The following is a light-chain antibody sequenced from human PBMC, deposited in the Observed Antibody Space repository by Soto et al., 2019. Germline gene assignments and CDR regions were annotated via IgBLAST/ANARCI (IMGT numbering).Light chain of an antibody. V-gene: IGLV1-40*01. Sequence: QSALTQPPSVSGAPGQRVTISCTGSSSNIGAGYDVHWYQQLPGTAPKVLIYGNSNRLSGVPDRFSGSKSGTSASLAITGLQAEDEADYYCQSYDSSLSGYVFGTGTKVTVL. CDR2: GNS. J-gene: IGLJ1*01. CDR1: SSNIGAGYD. CDR3: QSYDSSLSGYV.